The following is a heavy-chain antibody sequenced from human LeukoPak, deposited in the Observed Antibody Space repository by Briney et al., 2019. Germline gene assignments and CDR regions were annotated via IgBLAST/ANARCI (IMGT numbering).Heavy chain of an antibody. CDR1: GFTVSSNY. D-gene: IGHD3-10*01. CDR3: ATRRSGRFGNGAFDI. V-gene: IGHV3-66*04. Sequence: PGGSLRLSCAASGFTVSSNYMSWVRQAPGKGLEWVSVIYSGGSTYYADSVKGRFTISRDNSKNTLYLQMNSLRAEDTAVYYCATRRSGRFGNGAFDIWGQGTMVTVSS. J-gene: IGHJ3*02. CDR2: IYSGGST.